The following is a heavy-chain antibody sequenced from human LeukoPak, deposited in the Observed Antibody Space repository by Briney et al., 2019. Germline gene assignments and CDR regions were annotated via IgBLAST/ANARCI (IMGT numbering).Heavy chain of an antibody. CDR1: GRSFSGYY. CDR3: ARGRFDP. Sequence: SETLSLTCAVYGRSFSGYYWSWIRHPPGKGLEWIGEINHSGSTNYNPSLKSRVTISVDTSKNQFSLKLSSVTAADTAVYYCARGRFDPWGQGTLVTVSS. CDR2: INHSGST. J-gene: IGHJ5*02. V-gene: IGHV4-34*01.